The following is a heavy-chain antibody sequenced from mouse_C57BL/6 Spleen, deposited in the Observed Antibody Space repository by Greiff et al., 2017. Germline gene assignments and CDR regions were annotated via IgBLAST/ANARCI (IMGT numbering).Heavy chain of an antibody. CDR1: GFNIKDYY. J-gene: IGHJ1*03. Sequence: VQLQQSGAELVRPGASVKLSCTASGFNIKDYYMHWVKQRPEQGLEWIGRIDPEDGDTEYASKFQGKATITADTSSNTAYMQLSSLTSEDTAVYYCTTLYYYGSKGYFDVWGTGTTVTVSS. D-gene: IGHD1-1*01. CDR3: TTLYYYGSKGYFDV. CDR2: IDPEDGDT. V-gene: IGHV14-1*01.